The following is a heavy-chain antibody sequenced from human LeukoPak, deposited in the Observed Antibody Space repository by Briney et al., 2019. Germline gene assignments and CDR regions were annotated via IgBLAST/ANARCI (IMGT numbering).Heavy chain of an antibody. Sequence: AGGSLRLSCAASGFTFSSYAMSWVRQAPGKGLEWVSIISGSGGSTYYADSVKGRFTISRDNSKNTLYLQMNSLRAEDMAVYYCARADYDFWSGYYTGYYGMDVWGQGTTVTVSS. CDR3: ARADYDFWSGYYTGYYGMDV. CDR1: GFTFSSYA. V-gene: IGHV3-23*01. J-gene: IGHJ6*02. CDR2: ISGSGGST. D-gene: IGHD3-3*01.